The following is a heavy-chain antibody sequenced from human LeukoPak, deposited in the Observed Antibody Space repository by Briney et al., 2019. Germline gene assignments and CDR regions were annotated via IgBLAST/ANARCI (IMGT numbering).Heavy chain of an antibody. D-gene: IGHD6-13*01. Sequence: PGGSLRLSCAASGFTFSSYAMSWVRQAPGKGLVWVSRINSDGSSTSYADSVKGRFTISRDNAKNTLYLQMNSLRAEDTAVYYCARALGPHEGYDYWGQGTLVTVSS. CDR2: INSDGSST. V-gene: IGHV3-74*01. CDR3: ARALGPHEGYDY. J-gene: IGHJ4*02. CDR1: GFTFSSYA.